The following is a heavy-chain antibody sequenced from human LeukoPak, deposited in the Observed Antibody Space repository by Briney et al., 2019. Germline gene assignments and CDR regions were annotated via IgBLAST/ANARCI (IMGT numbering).Heavy chain of an antibody. J-gene: IGHJ3*02. CDR2: IEGDGSAK. CDR1: AFTFSRYW. V-gene: IGHV3-7*01. Sequence: GGSLRLSCAASAFTFSRYWMSWVGQAPGKGLECVANIEGDGSAKNYVDSVKGRFTISRDNAENSLYLQMDSLRVEDTAIYYCARDPGWGAYDIWGQGAMVTVSS. D-gene: IGHD7-27*01. CDR3: ARDPGWGAYDI.